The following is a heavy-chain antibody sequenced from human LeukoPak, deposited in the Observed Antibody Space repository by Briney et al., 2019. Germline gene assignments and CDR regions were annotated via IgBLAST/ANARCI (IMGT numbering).Heavy chain of an antibody. CDR3: ARQSYFDGRGDDAFDI. CDR1: GYTFNNYG. CDR2: ISPYNGNT. D-gene: IGHD2-15*01. J-gene: IGHJ3*02. Sequence: ASVKVSCKASGYTFNNYGISWVRQVPGQGLEWMGWISPYNGNTKFAQKFQGRVTVTTETSTSTAYMELRNLRSDDTAVYYCARQSYFDGRGDDAFDIWGHGTMVTVSS. V-gene: IGHV1-18*01.